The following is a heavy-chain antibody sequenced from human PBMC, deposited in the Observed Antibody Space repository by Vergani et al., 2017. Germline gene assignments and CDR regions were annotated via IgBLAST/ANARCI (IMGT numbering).Heavy chain of an antibody. J-gene: IGHJ4*01. D-gene: IGHD2-15*01. V-gene: IGHV3-21*01. Sequence: EVQLVESGGGLVQPGGSLRLSCAASGFTFSSYSMNWVRQAPGKGLEWVSSISSSSSYIYYADSVKGRFTISRDNAKNSLYLQMNSLRAEDTGVYYCTRSECSGTTCYGHYFDLWGHGILVTVSS. CDR2: ISSSSSYI. CDR1: GFTFSSYS. CDR3: TRSECSGTTCYGHYFDL.